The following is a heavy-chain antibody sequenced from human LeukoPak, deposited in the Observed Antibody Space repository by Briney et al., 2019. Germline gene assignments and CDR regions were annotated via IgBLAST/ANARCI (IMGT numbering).Heavy chain of an antibody. D-gene: IGHD2-2*01. CDR1: GFTFSDYY. J-gene: IGHJ4*02. Sequence: GGSLRLSCAASGFTFSDYYMSWIRQAPGKGLEWVSYISSSGSTIYYADSVKGRFTIPRDNAKNALYLQMNSLRAEDTAVYYCATDIVVVPAATYFDYWGQGTLVTVSS. V-gene: IGHV3-11*01. CDR2: ISSSGSTI. CDR3: ATDIVVVPAATYFDY.